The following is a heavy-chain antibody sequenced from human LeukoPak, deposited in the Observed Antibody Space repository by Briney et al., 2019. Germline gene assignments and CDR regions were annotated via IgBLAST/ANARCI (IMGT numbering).Heavy chain of an antibody. CDR1: GFTFSSYW. V-gene: IGHV3-7*01. CDR3: ATANWNYYYYYYMDV. J-gene: IGHJ6*03. D-gene: IGHD1-1*01. CDR2: IKQDGSEK. Sequence: GGPLRLSCAASGFTFSSYWMSWVRQAPGKGLEWVANIKQDGSEKYYVDSVKGRFTISRDNAKNSLYLQMNSLRAEDTAVYYCATANWNYYYYYYMDVWGKGITVTVSS.